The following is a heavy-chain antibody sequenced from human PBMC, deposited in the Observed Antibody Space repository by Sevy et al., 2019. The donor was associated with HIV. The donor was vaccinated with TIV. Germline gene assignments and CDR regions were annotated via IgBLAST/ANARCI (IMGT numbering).Heavy chain of an antibody. J-gene: IGHJ5*01. D-gene: IGHD1-1*01. CDR2: IWYDGRTE. CDR3: ARDAARVIVPTAGFDS. V-gene: IGHV3-33*01. CDR1: GFTFRSFS. Sequence: GGSLRLSCVASGFTFRSFSMHWVRQAPGKGLEWVAAIWYDGRTERYADSVQGRFTISRDNSRKTLYLQMNSLRDEDTAIYYCARDAARVIVPTAGFDSWGQGTLVTVSS.